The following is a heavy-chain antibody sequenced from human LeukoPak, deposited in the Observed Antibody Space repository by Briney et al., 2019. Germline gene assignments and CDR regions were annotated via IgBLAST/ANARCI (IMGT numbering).Heavy chain of an antibody. CDR2: ISSSGNTI. V-gene: IGHV3-11*01. CDR3: ARDEDYYDSSSRAIYYYGMDV. CDR1: GFTFSDYY. J-gene: IGHJ6*02. D-gene: IGHD3-22*01. Sequence: GGSLRLSCAASGFTFSDYYMSWIRQAPGKGLEWVSYISSSGNTIYYADSVKGRFTISRDNAKNSLYLQMNSLRAEDTAVYYCARDEDYYDSSSRAIYYYGMDVWGQGTTVTVSS.